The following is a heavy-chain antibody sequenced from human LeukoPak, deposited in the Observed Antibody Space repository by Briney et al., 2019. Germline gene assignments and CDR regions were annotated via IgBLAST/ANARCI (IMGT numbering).Heavy chain of an antibody. V-gene: IGHV3-23*01. Sequence: GGSLRLSCAASGFTFSSYAMSWVRQAPGKGLEWVSAISGSGGSTYYADSVKGRFTISRDNSKNTLYLQMNSLRAEDTAVYYCARDPNAYYDILTGYPGGYFDYWGQGTLVTVSS. J-gene: IGHJ4*02. CDR3: ARDPNAYYDILTGYPGGYFDY. D-gene: IGHD3-9*01. CDR1: GFTFSSYA. CDR2: ISGSGGST.